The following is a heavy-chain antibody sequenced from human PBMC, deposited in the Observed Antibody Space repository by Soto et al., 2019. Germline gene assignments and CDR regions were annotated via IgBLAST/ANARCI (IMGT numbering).Heavy chain of an antibody. J-gene: IGHJ3*02. Sequence: GGCIKLSCASSRDTFRIYIVTGSCQAPGKGLEWVSYISSSSSTIYYADSVKGRFTISRDNAKNSLYLQMNSLRDEDTAVYYSARVSGWEHAFDIWGQGTIVTVSS. D-gene: IGHD1-26*01. CDR3: ARVSGWEHAFDI. V-gene: IGHV3-48*02. CDR1: RDTFRIYI. CDR2: ISSSSSTI.